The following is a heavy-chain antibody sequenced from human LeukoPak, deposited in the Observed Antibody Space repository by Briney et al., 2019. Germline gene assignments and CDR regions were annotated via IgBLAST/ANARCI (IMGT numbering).Heavy chain of an antibody. J-gene: IGHJ3*02. V-gene: IGHV4-30-2*01. Sequence: SETLSLTCAVSGGSISSGGYSWSWIRQPPGKGLEWIGYIYHSGSTYYNPSLKSRVTISVDRSKNQFSPKLSSVTAADTAVYYCARDDDGDYVGAFDIWGQGTMVTVSS. CDR1: GGSISSGGYS. CDR2: IYHSGST. CDR3: ARDDDGDYVGAFDI. D-gene: IGHD4-17*01.